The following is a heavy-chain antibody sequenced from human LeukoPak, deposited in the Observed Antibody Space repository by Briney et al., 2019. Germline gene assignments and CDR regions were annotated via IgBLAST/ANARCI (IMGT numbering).Heavy chain of an antibody. CDR2: ISYDGSNK. V-gene: IGHV3-30*03. D-gene: IGHD3-22*01. Sequence: GGSLRLSCAASGFTFSSYGMHWVRQAPCKGLEWVAVISYDGSNKYYADSVKGRFTISRDNSKNTLYLQMNSLRAEDTAVYYCARDGDYYDSSGRFDYWGQGTLVTVSS. CDR3: ARDGDYYDSSGRFDY. J-gene: IGHJ4*02. CDR1: GFTFSSYG.